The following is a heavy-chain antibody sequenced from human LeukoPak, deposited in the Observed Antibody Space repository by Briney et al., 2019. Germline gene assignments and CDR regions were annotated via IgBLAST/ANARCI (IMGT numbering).Heavy chain of an antibody. Sequence: PGGSLRLSCAASGFTFYDYGMSWVRQAPGKGLEWVSGINWNGGSTGYADSVKGRFTISRDNAKNSLYLQMNSLRAEDTALYYCARVNSAYDAFDIWGQGTMVTVSS. CDR1: GFTFYDYG. D-gene: IGHD4-23*01. J-gene: IGHJ3*02. V-gene: IGHV3-20*04. CDR3: ARVNSAYDAFDI. CDR2: INWNGGST.